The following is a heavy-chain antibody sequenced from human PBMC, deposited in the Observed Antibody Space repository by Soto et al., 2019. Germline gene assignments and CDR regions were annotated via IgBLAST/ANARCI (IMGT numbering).Heavy chain of an antibody. Sequence: QVQLQQWGAGLLKPSETLSLTCVVYGGSFSLYYWSWLRQPPGKGLEWIGEINDSGSTNYNPSLKSRVTILIDTSKNQFYLKLRSVTAADTAVYFCARGFSHWGQGTLVTVSS. V-gene: IGHV4-34*01. CDR3: ARGFSH. CDR1: GGSFSLYY. CDR2: INDSGST. J-gene: IGHJ4*02.